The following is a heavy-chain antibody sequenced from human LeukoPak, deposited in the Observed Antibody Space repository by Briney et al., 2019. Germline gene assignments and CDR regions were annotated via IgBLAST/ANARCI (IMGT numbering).Heavy chain of an antibody. CDR1: GGSISSGDYY. CDR2: IYYSGST. V-gene: IGHV4-30-4*08. Sequence: KPSQTLSLTCTVSGGSISSGDYYWSWIRQPPGKGLEWIGYIYYSGSTYYNPSLKSRVTISVDTSKNQFSLKLSSVTAADTAVYYCARAGNWNDGDAFDIRGQGTMVTVSS. D-gene: IGHD1-20*01. J-gene: IGHJ3*02. CDR3: ARAGNWNDGDAFDI.